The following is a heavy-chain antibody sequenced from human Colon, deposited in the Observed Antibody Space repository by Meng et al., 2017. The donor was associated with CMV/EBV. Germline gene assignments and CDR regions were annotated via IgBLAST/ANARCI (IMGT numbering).Heavy chain of an antibody. D-gene: IGHD3-3*01. CDR3: AKQGGYNDDDDY. Sequence: CTGSGAAIRSRENSWGWIRQSPGRGLEWIGSIFFRWSAYYNPSLQSRASISVDTSKNQFSLTLTSVTAADTAVYFCAKQGGYNDDDDYWGQGTLVTVSS. CDR1: GAAIRSRENS. CDR2: IFFRWSA. V-gene: IGHV4-39*07. J-gene: IGHJ4*02.